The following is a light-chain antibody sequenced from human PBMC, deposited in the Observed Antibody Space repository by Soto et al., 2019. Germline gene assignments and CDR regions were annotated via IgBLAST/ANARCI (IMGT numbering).Light chain of an antibody. CDR3: QQLFDSPIT. V-gene: IGKV1-9*01. J-gene: IGKJ5*01. CDR2: AAS. CDR1: QVISTS. Sequence: DIQLTQSPSFLSPSIGESVPITCRASQVISTSLAWYQVKPGKAPKLPIYAASTLESGVPSRFSATVSGTEFSITITSLQPEDFATYDGQQLFDSPITFGQGTRLEIK.